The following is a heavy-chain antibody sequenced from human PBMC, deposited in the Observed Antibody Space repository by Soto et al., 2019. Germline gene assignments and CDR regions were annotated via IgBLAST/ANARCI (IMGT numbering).Heavy chain of an antibody. CDR1: GGTFSSYA. CDR2: IIPVFGTG. D-gene: IGHD5-18*01. V-gene: IGHV1-69*06. J-gene: IGHJ4*02. Sequence: QVQLVQSGAEVKRPGSSVKVSCKASGGTFSSYAISWVRQAPGQGLEWMGGIIPVFGTGIYAQKLQGRVTITADKSTNTAYMELSSLRYEDTAVYFCARVSGIGGYTYGLDYWGQGTVVTVSS. CDR3: ARVSGIGGYTYGLDY.